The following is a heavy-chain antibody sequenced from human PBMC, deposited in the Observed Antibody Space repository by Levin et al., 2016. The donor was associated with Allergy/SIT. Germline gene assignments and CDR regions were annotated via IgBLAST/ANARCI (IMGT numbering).Heavy chain of an antibody. J-gene: IGHJ4*02. CDR1: GFTFSSYG. CDR3: ANDRMFRWSSSWYNPPGPH. V-gene: IGHV3-30*18. CDR2: ISYDGSNK. Sequence: GESLKISCAASGFTFSSYGMHWVRQAPGKGLEWVAVISYDGSNKYYADSVKGRFTISRDNSKNTLYLQMNSLRAEDTAVYYCANDRMFRWSSSWYNPPGPHWGQGTLVTVSS. D-gene: IGHD6-13*01.